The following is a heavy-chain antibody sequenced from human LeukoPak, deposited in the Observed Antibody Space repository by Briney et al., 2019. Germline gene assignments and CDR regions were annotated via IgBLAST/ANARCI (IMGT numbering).Heavy chain of an antibody. V-gene: IGHV1-69*05. CDR1: GGTFSSYA. CDR3: ARDKGDGDAFDI. D-gene: IGHD5-24*01. CDR2: IIPIFGTA. J-gene: IGHJ3*02. Sequence: SVKVSCKASGGTFSSYAISWVRQAPGQGLEWMGGIIPIFGTANYAQKFQGRVTITTDESTSTAYMELSSLRSEDTAVYYCARDKGDGDAFDIWGQGTMVTVSP.